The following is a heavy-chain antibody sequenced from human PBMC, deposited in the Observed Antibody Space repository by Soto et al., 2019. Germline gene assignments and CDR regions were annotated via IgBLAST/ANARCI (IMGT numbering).Heavy chain of an antibody. CDR3: ARDLERSSSSIDY. J-gene: IGHJ4*02. D-gene: IGHD6-6*01. CDR1: GFTFSSYS. V-gene: IGHV3-21*01. CDR2: ISSSSSYI. Sequence: GGSLRLSCAASGFTFSSYSMNWVRQAPGKGLEWVSSISSSSSYIYYADSVKGRFTISRDNAKNSLYLQMNSLRAEDTAVYYCARDLERSSSSIDYWGQGTLVTVSS.